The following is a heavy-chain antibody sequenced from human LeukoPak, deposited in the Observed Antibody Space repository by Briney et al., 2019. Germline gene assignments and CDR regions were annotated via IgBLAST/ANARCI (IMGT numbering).Heavy chain of an antibody. CDR3: ARPPKGLLWFGELITPDTDNWFDP. CDR1: GYTFTCYY. D-gene: IGHD3-10*01. Sequence: ASVKVSCKASGYTFTCYYMHWVRQAPGQGLEWMGRINPNSGGTNYAQKFQGRVTMTREKSISTAYMELSRLRSDATDVYYCARPPKGLLWFGELITPDTDNWFDPWGQGTLVTVSS. J-gene: IGHJ5*02. V-gene: IGHV1-2*05. CDR2: INPNSGGT.